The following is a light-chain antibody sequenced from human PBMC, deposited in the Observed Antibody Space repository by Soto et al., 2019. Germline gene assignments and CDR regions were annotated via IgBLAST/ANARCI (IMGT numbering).Light chain of an antibody. CDR3: QQYGSSRT. V-gene: IGKV3-20*01. Sequence: EIVLTQSPGTLSLSPGERATLSCRASQSVSSSYLAWYQQKPGQAPRLLIYGASGRATGIPDRFSGSGSGTHFTLTISRLEPEDFAVYYCQQYGSSRTFGQGTKVEIK. CDR1: QSVSSSY. J-gene: IGKJ1*01. CDR2: GAS.